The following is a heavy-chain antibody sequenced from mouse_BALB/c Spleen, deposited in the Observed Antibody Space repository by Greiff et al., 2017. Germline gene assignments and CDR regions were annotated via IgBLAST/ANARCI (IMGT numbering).Heavy chain of an antibody. J-gene: IGHJ2*01. D-gene: IGHD1-1*01. CDR1: GFTFSSYY. Sequence: DVMLVESGGGLVKLGGSLKLSCAASGFTFSSYYMSWVRQTPEKRLELVAAINSNGGSTYYPDTVKGRFTISRDNAKNTLYLQMSSLKSEDTALYYCARLHYYGSYYFDYWGQGTTLTVSS. CDR2: INSNGGST. V-gene: IGHV5-6-2*01. CDR3: ARLHYYGSYYFDY.